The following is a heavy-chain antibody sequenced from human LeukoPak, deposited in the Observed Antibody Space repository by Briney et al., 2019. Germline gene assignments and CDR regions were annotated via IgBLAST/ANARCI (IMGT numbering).Heavy chain of an antibody. D-gene: IGHD4-11*01. CDR3: ARDHESNYDPTLDY. CDR1: GGSITGWY. CDR2: IYGSGYT. Sequence: SETLSLTCTVSGGSITGWYWSWIRQPPGKGLEWIGYIYGSGYTNYNPSLKSRVTMSVDRSKNQFSLKLSSVTAADTAVYYCARDHESNYDPTLDYWGQGTLVTVSS. J-gene: IGHJ4*02. V-gene: IGHV4-59*12.